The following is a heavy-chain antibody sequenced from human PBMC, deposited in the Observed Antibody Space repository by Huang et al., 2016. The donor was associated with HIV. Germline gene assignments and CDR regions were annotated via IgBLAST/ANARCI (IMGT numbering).Heavy chain of an antibody. D-gene: IGHD6-19*01. Sequence: QVQLYQWGAGPLRPSETLSLTCGVSGGSLHGYYWNWLGQSPGRGLEWVGEVNHGGSTKDNPSLKSRVTISVDTSKIQFSLNLTSVTATDTADYYCATSRSGSGWFLDIWGRGTLVSVS. V-gene: IGHV4-34*01. CDR3: ATSRSGSGWFLDI. CDR1: GGSLHGYY. CDR2: VNHGGST. J-gene: IGHJ2*01.